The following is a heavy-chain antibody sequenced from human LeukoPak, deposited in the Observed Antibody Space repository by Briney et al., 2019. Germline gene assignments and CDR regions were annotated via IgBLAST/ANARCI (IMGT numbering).Heavy chain of an antibody. J-gene: IGHJ3*02. Sequence: ASVKDSCKASGYTFTSYYMHWVRQAPGQGLEWMGIINPSGGSTSYAQKFQGRVTMTRDTSTSTVYMELSSLRSEDTAVYYCARVGVVVITNHAFDIWGQGTMVTVSS. D-gene: IGHD3-22*01. CDR3: ARVGVVVITNHAFDI. CDR1: GYTFTSYY. CDR2: INPSGGST. V-gene: IGHV1-46*01.